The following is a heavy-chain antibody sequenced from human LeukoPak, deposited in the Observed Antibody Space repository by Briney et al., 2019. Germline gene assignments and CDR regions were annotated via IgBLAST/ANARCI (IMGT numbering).Heavy chain of an antibody. Sequence: SETLSLTCAVYGGSFSGYYWSWIRQPPGKGLEWIGEINHDGSTNYNPSLKSRVTISVDTSKNQFSLRLSSVTAAGTAVYSCARGRGYNAFDIWGQGTMVTVSS. D-gene: IGHD5-18*01. V-gene: IGHV4-34*01. CDR1: GGSFSGYY. CDR3: ARGRGYNAFDI. J-gene: IGHJ3*02. CDR2: INHDGST.